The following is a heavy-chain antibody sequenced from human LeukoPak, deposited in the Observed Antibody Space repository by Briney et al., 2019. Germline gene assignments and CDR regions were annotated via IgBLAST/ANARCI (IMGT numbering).Heavy chain of an antibody. Sequence: SETLSLTCSVAGYSISSGFHGAWIRQSPGKGREWIGRIYHSGKTYYKPSLKSRVTMSVDTSKNQFSLMVTSLTAADTAMYYCARDIDFGRHDYWGQGTLVTVSS. CDR2: IYHSGKT. J-gene: IGHJ4*02. CDR1: GYSISSGFH. D-gene: IGHD4-17*01. V-gene: IGHV4-38-2*02. CDR3: ARDIDFGRHDY.